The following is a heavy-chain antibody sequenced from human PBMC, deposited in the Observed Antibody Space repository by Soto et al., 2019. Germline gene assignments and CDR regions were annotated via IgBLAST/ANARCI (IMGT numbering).Heavy chain of an antibody. V-gene: IGHV3-23*01. Sequence: GGSLRLSCAASGFTFSSYAMSWVRQAPGKGLEWVSAISGSGGSTYYADSVKGRFTISRDNSKNTLYLQMNSLRAEDTAVYYCAKDGALLWFGEFLIGSHWGQGTLVTVSS. CDR1: GFTFSSYA. CDR3: AKDGALLWFGEFLIGSH. CDR2: ISGSGGST. J-gene: IGHJ4*02. D-gene: IGHD3-10*01.